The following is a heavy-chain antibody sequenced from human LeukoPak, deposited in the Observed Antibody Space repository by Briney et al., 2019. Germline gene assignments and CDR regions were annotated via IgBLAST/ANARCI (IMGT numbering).Heavy chain of an antibody. Sequence: ASVKVSCKASGYTFTSYYMHWVRQAPGQGLEWMGIINPSGGSTSYAQKFQGRVTMTRDTSTSTVYMELSSLRSEDTAVYYCARALDCYGDKGGFDYWGQGTLVTVSS. CDR2: INPSGGST. J-gene: IGHJ4*02. D-gene: IGHD4-17*01. CDR3: ARALDCYGDKGGFDY. CDR1: GYTFTSYY. V-gene: IGHV1-46*01.